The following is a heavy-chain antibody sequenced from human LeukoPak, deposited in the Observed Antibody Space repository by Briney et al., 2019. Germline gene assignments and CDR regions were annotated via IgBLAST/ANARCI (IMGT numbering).Heavy chain of an antibody. V-gene: IGHV3-74*01. CDR1: GFTLNTYW. D-gene: IGHD5-12*01. CDR3: ARGLAARGATMDV. CDR2: INGDGSST. J-gene: IGHJ6*03. Sequence: PGGSLRLSCAASGFTLNTYWMHWVRQAPGKGLVWVSRINGDGSSTTYADSVKGRFTISRDNAKNTLYLQMNSLRAEDTAVYYCARGLAARGATMDVWGKGTTVTVS.